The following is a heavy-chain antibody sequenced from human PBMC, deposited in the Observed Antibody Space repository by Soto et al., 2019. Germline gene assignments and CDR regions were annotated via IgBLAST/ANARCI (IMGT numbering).Heavy chain of an antibody. D-gene: IGHD2-21*02. Sequence: GXSVEVYFKASGYTFTSYGISWVRQAPGQGLEWMGWISAYNGNTNYAQKLQGGVTMTTDTSTSTAYMELRSLRSDDTAVYYCARLVQVTQANWFDPWGQGTLVTVSS. J-gene: IGHJ5*02. V-gene: IGHV1-18*04. CDR2: ISAYNGNT. CDR1: GYTFTSYG. CDR3: ARLVQVTQANWFDP.